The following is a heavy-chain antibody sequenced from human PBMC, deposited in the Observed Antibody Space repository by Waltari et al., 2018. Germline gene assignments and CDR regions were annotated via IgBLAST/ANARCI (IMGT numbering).Heavy chain of an antibody. D-gene: IGHD5-12*01. CDR2: IYPGDSET. CDR3: VRQVGTNWLDP. J-gene: IGHJ5*02. CDR1: RSTFTNYW. V-gene: IGHV5-51*01. Sequence: VQLVQSGAEVKKPGESLRISRQPSRSTFTNYWIAWVRQLPGKGLEWMGIIYPGDSETTYSPSFEGQVTISADKSISVAYLQWSSLKASDTAMYYCVRQVGTNWLDPWGQGTQVTVSS.